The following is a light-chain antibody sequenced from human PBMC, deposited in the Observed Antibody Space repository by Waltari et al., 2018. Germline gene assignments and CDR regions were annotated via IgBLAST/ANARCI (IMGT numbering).Light chain of an antibody. CDR3: QQYDGSVVT. V-gene: IGKV3-20*01. CDR1: QYITGSW. CDR2: AAS. Sequence: EIVLTQSPGTLPLSPGERVTLSCQASQYITGSWMTWYHQKPGQAPRLLIYAASTRAPGVPDRFSGSGSGTDFTLTISRLEPEDSAIYYCQQYDGSVVTFGGGTKVEIK. J-gene: IGKJ4*01.